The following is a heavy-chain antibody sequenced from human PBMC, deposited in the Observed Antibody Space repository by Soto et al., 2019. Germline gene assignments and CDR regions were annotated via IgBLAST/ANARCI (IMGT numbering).Heavy chain of an antibody. CDR2: IYYSGST. CDR3: AREGTVPYFDY. D-gene: IGHD4-17*01. CDR1: GGSISSSSYY. V-gene: IGHV4-30-4*08. J-gene: IGHJ4*02. Sequence: SETLSLTCTVSGGSISSSSYYWGWIRQSPGKGLEWIGYIYYSGSTYYNPSLKSRVTISVDTSKNQFSLKLNSVTAADTAVYYCAREGTVPYFDYWGQGTLVTVSS.